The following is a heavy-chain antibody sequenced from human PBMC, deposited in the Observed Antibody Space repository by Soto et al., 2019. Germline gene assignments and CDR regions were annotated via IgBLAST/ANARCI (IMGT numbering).Heavy chain of an antibody. D-gene: IGHD6-13*01. J-gene: IGHJ4*02. CDR1: GFTFSNAW. CDR3: TTGLAAAVYYFDY. V-gene: IGHV3-15*01. CDR2: IKSKTDGATT. Sequence: EVQLVESGGGLVKPGGSLRLSCAASGFTFSNAWMSWVRQAPGKGLEWVGRIKSKTDGATTDYAAPVKGRFSISRDDSKNTLYLQVTSLKTEDTAVYYCTTGLAAAVYYFDYWGQGTLVTVSS.